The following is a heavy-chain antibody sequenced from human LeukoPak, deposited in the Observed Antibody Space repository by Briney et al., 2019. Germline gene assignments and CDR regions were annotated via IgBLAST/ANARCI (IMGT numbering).Heavy chain of an antibody. D-gene: IGHD6-6*01. Sequence: SETLSLTCTVSGYSISSGYYWGWIRQPPGKGLEWIGRIYHSGSTYYNPSLKSRVTISVDTSKNQFSLKLSSVTAADTAVYYCARVYSSFHDYWGQGTLVTVSS. J-gene: IGHJ4*02. CDR1: GYSISSGYY. CDR3: ARVYSSFHDY. V-gene: IGHV4-38-2*02. CDR2: IYHSGST.